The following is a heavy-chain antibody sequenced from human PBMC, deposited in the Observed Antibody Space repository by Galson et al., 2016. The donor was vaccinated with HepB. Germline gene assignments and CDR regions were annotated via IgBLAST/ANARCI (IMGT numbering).Heavy chain of an antibody. CDR3: ARGDIVGAIFDY. D-gene: IGHD1-26*01. V-gene: IGHV3-21*01. CDR2: ISSSSSYI. CDR1: GFTFSSYS. J-gene: IGHJ4*02. Sequence: SLRLSCAASGFTFSSYSMTWVPQAPGKGLEWVSSISSSSSYIYHADSVKGRFTISRDNAKNSLYLQMNSLRAEDTAVYYCARGDIVGAIFDYWGQGTLVTVSS.